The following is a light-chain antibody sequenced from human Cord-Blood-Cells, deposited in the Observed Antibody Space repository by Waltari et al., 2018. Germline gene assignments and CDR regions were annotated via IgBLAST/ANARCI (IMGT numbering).Light chain of an antibody. CDR2: KAS. V-gene: IGKV1-5*03. Sequence: DIQMTQSPSTLSASVGDRVTITCRASQSISSWLAWYQQKPGKAPKLLIYKASSLESGGPSRFSGSGSGTEFTLTISSLQPDDFATYYYQQYNSYSQTFGQGTKVEIK. J-gene: IGKJ1*01. CDR3: QQYNSYSQT. CDR1: QSISSW.